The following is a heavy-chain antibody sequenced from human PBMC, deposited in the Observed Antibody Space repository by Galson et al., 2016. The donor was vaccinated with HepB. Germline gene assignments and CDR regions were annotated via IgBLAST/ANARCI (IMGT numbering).Heavy chain of an antibody. CDR1: GCTFSSYG. D-gene: IGHD6-6*01. CDR2: TWYDGSDN. CDR3: SRGPAYSSSPPFDY. J-gene: IGHJ4*02. V-gene: IGHV3-33*01. Sequence: SLRLSCAASGCTFSSYGMHWVRQAPGKGLEWVAVTWYDGSDNYYADSVKGRFTISRDNAKNPLYLQMNSLRAADTAVYYCSRGPAYSSSPPFDYWGQGTPVTVSS.